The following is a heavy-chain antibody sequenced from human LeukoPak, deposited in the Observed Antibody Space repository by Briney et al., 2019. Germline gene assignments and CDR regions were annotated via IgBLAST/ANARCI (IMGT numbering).Heavy chain of an antibody. CDR2: IYPGDSDT. CDR1: GYSFTSYW. CDR3: ARPANRGDAFDI. Sequence: KPGESLKISCKGSGYSFTSYWIDWVRQMPGKGLDWMGIIYPGDSDTRYSPSFQGQVTISADKSITTAYLQWSSLRASDTAMYYCARPANRGDAFDIWGQGTMVTVSS. D-gene: IGHD2/OR15-2a*01. V-gene: IGHV5-51*01. J-gene: IGHJ3*02.